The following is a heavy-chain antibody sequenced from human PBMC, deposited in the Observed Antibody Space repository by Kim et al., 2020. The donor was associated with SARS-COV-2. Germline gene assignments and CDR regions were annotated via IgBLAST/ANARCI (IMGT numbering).Heavy chain of an antibody. V-gene: IGHV3-30-3*01. Sequence: GGSLRLSCAASGFTFSSYAMHWVRQAPGKGLEWVAVISYDGSNKYYADSVKGRFTISRDNSKNTLYLQMKSMRAEDTAVYYCARARGGSYYYGMDVWG. CDR1: GFTFSSYA. D-gene: IGHD1-26*01. CDR2: ISYDGSNK. J-gene: IGHJ6*02. CDR3: ARARGGSYYYGMDV.